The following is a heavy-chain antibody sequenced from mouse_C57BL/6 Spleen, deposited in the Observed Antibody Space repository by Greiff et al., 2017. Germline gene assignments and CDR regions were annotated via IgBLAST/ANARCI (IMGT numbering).Heavy chain of an antibody. V-gene: IGHV1-7*01. D-gene: IGHD2-3*01. CDR3: ARGVPIYDGYFDY. CDR1: GYTFTSYW. J-gene: IGHJ2*01. CDR2: INPSSGYT. Sequence: QVQLKESGAELAKPGASVKLSCKASGYTFTSYWMHWVKQRPGQGLEWIGYINPSSGYTKYNQKFKDKATLTADKSSSTAYMQLSSLTYEDSAVYYCARGVPIYDGYFDYWGQGTTLTVSS.